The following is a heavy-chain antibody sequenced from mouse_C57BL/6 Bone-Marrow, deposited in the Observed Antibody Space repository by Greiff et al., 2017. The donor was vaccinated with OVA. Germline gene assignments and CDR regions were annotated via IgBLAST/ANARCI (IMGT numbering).Heavy chain of an antibody. V-gene: IGHV7-3*01. J-gene: IGHJ1*03. CDR3: ARYRDYDYLYWYFDV. CDR2: IRNKANGYTT. Sequence: DVHLVESGGGLVQPGGSLSLSCAASGFTFTDYYMSWVRQPPGKALEWLGFIRNKANGYTTEYSASVKGRFTISRDNSQSILYLQMNALRAEDSATYYCARYRDYDYLYWYFDVWGTGTTVTVSS. D-gene: IGHD2-4*01. CDR1: GFTFTDYY.